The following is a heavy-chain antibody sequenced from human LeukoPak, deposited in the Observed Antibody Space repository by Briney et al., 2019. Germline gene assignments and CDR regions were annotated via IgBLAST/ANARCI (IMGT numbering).Heavy chain of an antibody. D-gene: IGHD1-14*01. V-gene: IGHV4-31*03. J-gene: IGHJ6*02. CDR2: IYYSGST. CDR3: ARDREVKREPYYYYYGMDV. CDR1: GGSISSGGYY. Sequence: PSQTLSLTCTVSGGSISSGGYYWSWIRQHPGKGLEWIGYIYYSGSTYYNPSLKSRVTISVDTSKNQFSLKLSSVTAADTAVYYCARDREVKREPYYYYYGMDVWGQGTTVTVSS.